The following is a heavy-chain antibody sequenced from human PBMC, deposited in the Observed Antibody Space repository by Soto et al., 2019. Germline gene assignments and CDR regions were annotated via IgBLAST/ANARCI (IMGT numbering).Heavy chain of an antibody. CDR1: GGSISSYY. CDR2: IYYSGST. J-gene: IGHJ4*02. CDR3: ARDSKRGYSGYDKLDY. V-gene: IGHV4-59*01. Sequence: QVQLQESGPGLVKPSETLSLTCTVSGGSISSYYWTWIRQPPGKGLEWIGYIYYSGSTNDNPSLKSRVTISVDPSKNQFSLKLSSVTAAETAVYYCARDSKRGYSGYDKLDYWGQGTLVTVSS. D-gene: IGHD5-12*01.